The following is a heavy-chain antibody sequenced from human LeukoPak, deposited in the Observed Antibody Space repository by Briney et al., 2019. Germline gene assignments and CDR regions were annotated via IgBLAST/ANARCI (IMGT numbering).Heavy chain of an antibody. J-gene: IGHJ3*02. CDR2: IYTNGST. D-gene: IGHD3-10*01. CDR1: GVSITSYY. Sequence: SETLSLTCTVSGVSITSYYWSWIRQPAGKGLEWIGRIYTNGSTNYNPSLKSRVTISVDTSKNHFSLKLSSVTAADTAVYYCARRIRGVNDAFDIWGQGTMVIVSS. V-gene: IGHV4-4*07. CDR3: ARRIRGVNDAFDI.